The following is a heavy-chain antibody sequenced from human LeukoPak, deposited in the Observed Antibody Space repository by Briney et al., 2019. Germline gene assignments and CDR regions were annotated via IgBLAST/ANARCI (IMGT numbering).Heavy chain of an antibody. V-gene: IGHV1-2*02. J-gene: IGHJ5*02. CDR3: ARADCSSTSCYILWVDNWFDP. CDR2: INPNSGGT. D-gene: IGHD2-2*02. CDR1: GYTFTGYY. Sequence: GASVKVSCKASGYTFTGYYMHWVRQAPGQGLEWMGWINPNSGGTNYAQKFQGRVTMTRDTSISTAYMELSRLRSDDTAVYYCARADCSSTSCYILWVDNWFDPWGQGTLVTVSS.